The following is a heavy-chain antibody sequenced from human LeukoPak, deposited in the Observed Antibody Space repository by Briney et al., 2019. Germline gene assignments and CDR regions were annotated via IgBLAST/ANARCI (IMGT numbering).Heavy chain of an antibody. CDR2: IYYSGST. D-gene: IGHD3-16*02. CDR1: GGSISSSSYY. CDR3: ARVGTYYDYVWGSYRRRDYFDY. V-gene: IGHV4-39*07. J-gene: IGHJ4*02. Sequence: PSETLSLTCTVSGGSISSSSYYWGWIRQPPGKGLEWIGSIYYSGSTYYNPSLKSRVTISVDTSKNQFSLKLSSVTAADTAVYYCARVGTYYDYVWGSYRRRDYFDYWGQGTLVTVSS.